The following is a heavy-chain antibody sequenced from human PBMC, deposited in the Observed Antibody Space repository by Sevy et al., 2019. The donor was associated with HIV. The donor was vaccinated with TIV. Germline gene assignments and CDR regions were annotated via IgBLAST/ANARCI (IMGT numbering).Heavy chain of an antibody. V-gene: IGHV3-48*01. Sequence: GGSLRLSCAASGFTFSIYTMSWVRQAPGKGLECVSYIVGSSRTIYYAGSVKGRFTISRDNANNSLYLQMNGLRAEDSAVYYCASEVVGGPFDIWGQGTMVTVSS. CDR1: GFTFSIYT. CDR3: ASEVVGGPFDI. CDR2: IVGSSRTI. D-gene: IGHD1-26*01. J-gene: IGHJ3*02.